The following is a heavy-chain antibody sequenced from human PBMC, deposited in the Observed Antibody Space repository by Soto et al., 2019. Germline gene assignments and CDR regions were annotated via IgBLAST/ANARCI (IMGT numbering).Heavy chain of an antibody. CDR2: IYYSGST. CDR3: ARQRTTVVTQAYFDH. J-gene: IGHJ4*02. D-gene: IGHD2-21*02. V-gene: IGHV4-30-4*01. Sequence: SETLSLTCTVSGGSFSSADYYWTWIRQPPGKGLEWIGYIYYSGSTYYNPSLKSRVTISIDTSKNQFSLKLSSVTATDTAVYYCARQRTTVVTQAYFDHWGQGALVTVSS. CDR1: GGSFSSADYY.